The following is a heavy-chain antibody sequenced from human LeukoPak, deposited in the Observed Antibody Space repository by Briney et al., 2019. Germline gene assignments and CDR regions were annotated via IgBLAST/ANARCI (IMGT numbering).Heavy chain of an antibody. V-gene: IGHV4-39*01. CDR3: ARLYSSSWYDIRGCFDP. CDR2: IYYSGST. D-gene: IGHD6-13*01. Sequence: SETLSLTCTVSGGPISSSSYYWGWIRQPPGKGLEWIGSIYYSGSTYYNPSLKSRVTISVDTSKNQFSLKLSSVTAADTAVYYCARLYSSSWYDIRGCFDPWGQGTLVTVSS. J-gene: IGHJ5*02. CDR1: GGPISSSSYY.